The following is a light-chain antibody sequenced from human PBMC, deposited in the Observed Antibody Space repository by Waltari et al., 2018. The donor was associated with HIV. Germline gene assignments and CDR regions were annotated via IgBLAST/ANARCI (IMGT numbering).Light chain of an antibody. CDR1: SSKIGRNP. Sequence: QSVLTQPPSASGTPWQRVTIPCSSSSSKIGRNPGPWYQHLPGTAPKLLIYGNDQRPSGVPDRFSASRSGTSASLAISGLQSADEADYYCAAWDDSLNGGVFGGGTKLTVL. V-gene: IGLV1-44*01. CDR2: GND. J-gene: IGLJ3*02. CDR3: AAWDDSLNGGV.